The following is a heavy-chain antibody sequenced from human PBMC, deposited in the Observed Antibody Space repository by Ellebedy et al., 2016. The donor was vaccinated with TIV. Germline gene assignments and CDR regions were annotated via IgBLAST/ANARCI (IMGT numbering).Heavy chain of an antibody. D-gene: IGHD2-2*01. V-gene: IGHV4-59*01. CDR3: AREVDIVVVPAAMDYGMDV. Sequence: MPSETLSLTCTVSGGSISSYYWSWIRQPPGKGLEWIGYIYYSGSTNYNPSLKSRVTISVDTSKNQFSLKLSSVTAADTAVYYCAREVDIVVVPAAMDYGMDVWGQGTTVTVSS. CDR1: GGSISSYY. J-gene: IGHJ6*02. CDR2: IYYSGST.